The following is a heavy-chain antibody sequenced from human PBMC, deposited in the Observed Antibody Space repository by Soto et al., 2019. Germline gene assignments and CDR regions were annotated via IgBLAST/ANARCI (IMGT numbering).Heavy chain of an antibody. V-gene: IGHV3-73*02. CDR2: IRSKANSYAT. CDR1: GFTFSGSA. D-gene: IGHD6-19*01. CDR3: AAVAGTGY. Sequence: EVQLVESGGGLVQPGGSLKLSCAASGFTFSGSAMHWVRQASGKGLEWVGRIRSKANSYATAYAASVKGRFTISRDDSKNTAYLQMNSLKTEDTAVYYCAAVAGTGYWGQGTLVTVSS. J-gene: IGHJ4*02.